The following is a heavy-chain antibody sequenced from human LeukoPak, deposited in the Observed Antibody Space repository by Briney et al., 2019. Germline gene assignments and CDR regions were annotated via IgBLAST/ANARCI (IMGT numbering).Heavy chain of an antibody. Sequence: PGGSLRLSCAASGFTFSTYAMTWVRQAPGKGLEWVSAIGGSGGITYYADSVKGRFTISRDNSKNTLSLQMSSLRAEDTAVYYCAKDRYPSGSFYGDYWGQGTLVTVSS. V-gene: IGHV3-23*01. CDR3: AKDRYPSGSFYGDY. CDR1: GFTFSTYA. CDR2: IGGSGGIT. D-gene: IGHD3-10*01. J-gene: IGHJ4*02.